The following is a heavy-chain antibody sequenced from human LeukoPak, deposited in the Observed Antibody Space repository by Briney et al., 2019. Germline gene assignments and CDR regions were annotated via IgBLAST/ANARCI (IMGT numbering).Heavy chain of an antibody. CDR1: GYSFTSYG. D-gene: IGHD6-19*01. V-gene: IGHV1-18*01. J-gene: IGHJ5*02. CDR2: ISAYNGNT. Sequence: ASVKVSCKASGYSFTSYGISWVRQAPGQGLEWMGWISAYNGNTNYAQKLQGRVTMTTDTSTSTAYMELRSLRSDDTAVYYCARVVEAVAGTLDWFDPWGQGTLVTVSS. CDR3: ARVVEAVAGTLDWFDP.